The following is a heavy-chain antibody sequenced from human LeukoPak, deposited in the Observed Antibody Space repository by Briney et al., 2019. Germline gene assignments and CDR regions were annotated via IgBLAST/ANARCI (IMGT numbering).Heavy chain of an antibody. CDR1: GDSVSSESAT. Sequence: SQTLSLTCAISGDSVSSESATWIWIRQSPSRGLEWLGRTYYRSKWYNDYALSVQGRISVNPDTSKIQFSLQLNSVTPEDTALYYCARAPHGSGCDYWGQGTLVTVSS. CDR2: TYYRSKWYN. CDR3: ARAPHGSGCDY. V-gene: IGHV6-1*01. D-gene: IGHD6-19*01. J-gene: IGHJ4*02.